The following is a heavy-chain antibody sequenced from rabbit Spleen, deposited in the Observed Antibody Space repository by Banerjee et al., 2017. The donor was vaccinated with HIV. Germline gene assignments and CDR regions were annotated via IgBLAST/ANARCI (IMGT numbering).Heavy chain of an antibody. J-gene: IGHJ4*01. CDR3: ARGSAAMTMVITGYYLTL. CDR2: IDSSDGDT. D-gene: IGHD2-1*01. CDR1: GFSFSSNW. V-gene: IGHV1S40*01. Sequence: QSLEESGGGLVKPGGTLTLTCTVSGFSFSSNWICWVRQAPGKGLEWIACIDSSDGDTDYANWPKGRFTISKASSTTVTLQMTSLTAADTATYVCARGSAAMTMVITGYYLTLWGQGTSSPS.